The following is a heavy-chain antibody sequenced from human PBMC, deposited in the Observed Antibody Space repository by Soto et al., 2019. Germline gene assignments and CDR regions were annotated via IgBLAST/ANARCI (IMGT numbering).Heavy chain of an antibody. CDR1: GFIFRRYS. CDR3: ARDIVAGSGWYTYDY. Sequence: SGGSLRLSCATSGFIFRRYSMYCVPHAPVKWLYWFSYFYDDSDSIYYSDSVKGRFTISRDNAKNSLYLQMASLRVEDTAVYYCARDIVAGSGWYTYDYWGQGT. D-gene: IGHD6-19*01. CDR2: FYDDSDSI. V-gene: IGHV3-48*01. J-gene: IGHJ4*02.